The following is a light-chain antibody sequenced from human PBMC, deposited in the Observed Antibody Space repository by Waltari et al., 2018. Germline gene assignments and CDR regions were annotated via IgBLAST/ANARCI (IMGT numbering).Light chain of an antibody. CDR1: SDMDVETYN. Sequence: QPVLTQPPSSSASAGESARLTCTLPSDMDVETYNIYWYQQKPGSHPRFLLYYYSALDKGHGSGVPSRCSGSKAASANAGILLISGLQSEDEADYFCMIWPTNLGVFGGGTRLTVL. CDR3: MIWPTNLGV. CDR2: YYSALDK. J-gene: IGLJ3*02. V-gene: IGLV5-37*01.